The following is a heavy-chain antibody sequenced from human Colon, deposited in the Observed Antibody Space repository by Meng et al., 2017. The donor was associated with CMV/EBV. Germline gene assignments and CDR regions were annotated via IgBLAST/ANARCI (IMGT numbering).Heavy chain of an antibody. V-gene: IGHV4-38-2*02. CDR3: ARITTVPYWFDP. J-gene: IGHJ5*02. CDR1: GYSISSGYY. D-gene: IGHD1-1*01. CDR2: IYHSGST. Sequence: SETLSLTCTVSGYSISSGYYWGWIRQPPGKGLEWIGSIYHSGSTYYNPSLKSRVTISVDTSKNQFSLKLSSVSAADTAVYYCARITTVPYWFDPWGQGILVTVSS.